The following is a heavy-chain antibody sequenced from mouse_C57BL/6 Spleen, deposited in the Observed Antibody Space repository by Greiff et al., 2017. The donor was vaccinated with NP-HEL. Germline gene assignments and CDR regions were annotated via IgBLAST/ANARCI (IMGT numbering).Heavy chain of an antibody. CDR1: GYTFTSYW. CDR2: IYPSDSET. J-gene: IGHJ4*01. D-gene: IGHD4-1*01. CDR3: ATLGRGLYYYAMDY. Sequence: VQLQQPGAELVRPGSSVKLSCKASGYTFTSYWMDWVKQRPGQGLEWIGNIYPSDSETHYNQKFKDKATLTVDKSSSTAYMQLSSLTSEDSAVYYCATLGRGLYYYAMDYWGQGTSVTVSS. V-gene: IGHV1-61*01.